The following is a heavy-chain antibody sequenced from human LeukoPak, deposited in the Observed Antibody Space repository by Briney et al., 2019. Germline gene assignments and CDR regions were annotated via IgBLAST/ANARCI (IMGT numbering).Heavy chain of an antibody. D-gene: IGHD6-19*01. V-gene: IGHV3-30*02. CDR2: IRYDGSNK. CDR1: GFTFSSYG. J-gene: IGHJ4*02. CDR3: AKDRARQAVAGTPFDY. Sequence: PGGSLRLSCAASGFTFSSYGMHWVRQAPGRGLEWVAFIRYDGSNKYYADSVKGRFTISRDNSKNTLYLQMNSLRAEDTAVYYCAKDRARQAVAGTPFDYWGQGTLVTVSS.